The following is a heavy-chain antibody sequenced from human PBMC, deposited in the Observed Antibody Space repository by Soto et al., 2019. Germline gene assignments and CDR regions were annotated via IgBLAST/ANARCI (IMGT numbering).Heavy chain of an antibody. Sequence: LSLTCTVSGGSISSYYWSWIRQPPGKGLEWIGYIYYSGSTNYNPSLKSRVTISVDTSKSQFSLKLSSVTAADTAVYYCARRRDYDILTGYYDYWGQGTLVTVSS. J-gene: IGHJ4*02. D-gene: IGHD3-9*01. CDR2: IYYSGST. CDR1: GGSISSYY. CDR3: ARRRDYDILTGYYDY. V-gene: IGHV4-59*01.